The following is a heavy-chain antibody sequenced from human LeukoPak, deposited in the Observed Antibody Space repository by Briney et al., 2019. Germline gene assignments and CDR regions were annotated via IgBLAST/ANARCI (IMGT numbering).Heavy chain of an antibody. CDR3: ARDPIAAAGLFDY. J-gene: IGHJ4*02. CDR2: IYTSGST. CDR1: GYSISSGYY. D-gene: IGHD6-13*01. V-gene: IGHV4-61*02. Sequence: SETLSLTCTVSGYSISSGYYWSWIRQPAGKGLEWIGRIYTSGSTNYNPSLKSRVTISVDTSKNQFSLKLSSVTAADTAVYYCARDPIAAAGLFDYWGQGTLVTVSS.